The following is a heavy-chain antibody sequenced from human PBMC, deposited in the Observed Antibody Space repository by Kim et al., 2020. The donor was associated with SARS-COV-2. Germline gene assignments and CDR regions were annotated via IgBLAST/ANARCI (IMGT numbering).Heavy chain of an antibody. J-gene: IGHJ5*02. V-gene: IGHV3-30*04. CDR2: ISYDGSNK. D-gene: IGHD3-10*01. CDR1: GFTFSSYA. CDR3: AREVITMVRGVLTTIFDP. Sequence: GGSLRLSCAASGFTFSSYAMHWVRQAPGKGLEWVAVISYDGSNKYYADSVKGRFTISRDNSKNTLYLQMNSLRAEDTAVYYCAREVITMVRGVLTTIFDPWGQGTLVTVSS.